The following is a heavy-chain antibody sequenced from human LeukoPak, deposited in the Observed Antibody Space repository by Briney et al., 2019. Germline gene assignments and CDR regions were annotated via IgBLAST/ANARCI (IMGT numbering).Heavy chain of an antibody. J-gene: IGHJ4*02. CDR2: ISWNSGSI. D-gene: IGHD3-22*01. Sequence: GGSLRLSCAASGFTFSSYAMSWVRQAPGKGLEWVSGISWNSGSIGYADSVKGRFTISRDNAKNSLYLQMNSLRAEDTALYYCAKDFDSSGYYSYYFDYWGQGTLVTVSS. CDR3: AKDFDSSGYYSYYFDY. CDR1: GFTFSSYA. V-gene: IGHV3-9*01.